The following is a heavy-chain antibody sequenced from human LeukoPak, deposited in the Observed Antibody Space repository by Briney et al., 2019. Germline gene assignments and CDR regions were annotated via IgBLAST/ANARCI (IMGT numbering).Heavy chain of an antibody. CDR1: GYTFTSYD. J-gene: IGHJ5*02. CDR3: ARGLVVPAAMKSWFDP. V-gene: IGHV1-8*03. D-gene: IGHD2-2*01. CDR2: MNPNSGNT. Sequence: ASVKVSCKASGYTFTSYDINWVRQATGQGLEWMGWMNPNSGNTGYAQKFQGRVTITRNTSISTAYMDLSSLRSEDTAVYYCARGLVVPAAMKSWFDPWGQGTLVTVSS.